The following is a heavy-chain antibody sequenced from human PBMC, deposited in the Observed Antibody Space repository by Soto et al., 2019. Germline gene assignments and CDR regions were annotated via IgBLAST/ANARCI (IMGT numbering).Heavy chain of an antibody. Sequence: PGGSLRLSCAASGFTFSSYGMHWVRQAPGKGLEWVAVISYDGSNKYYADSVKGRFTISRDNSKNTLYLQMNSLRAEDTVVYYCAKDRYSCGPNWFDPWGQGTLVTVSS. J-gene: IGHJ5*02. CDR2: ISYDGSNK. CDR1: GFTFSSYG. CDR3: AKDRYSCGPNWFDP. D-gene: IGHD6-19*01. V-gene: IGHV3-30*18.